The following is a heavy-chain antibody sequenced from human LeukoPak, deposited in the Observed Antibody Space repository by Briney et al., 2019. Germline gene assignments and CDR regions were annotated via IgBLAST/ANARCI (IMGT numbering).Heavy chain of an antibody. CDR3: ARALVRATMVWYFDL. CDR2: ISHSGST. CDR1: GGSFSGYY. Sequence: KPSETLSLTCAVSGGSFSGYYWSWIRQPPGKGLEWIGEISHSGSTNYSPSLKSRVTISVDTSKNQFSLNLSSVPAADTAVYYCARALVRATMVWYFDLWGRGTLVTVSS. D-gene: IGHD5-12*01. J-gene: IGHJ2*01. V-gene: IGHV4-34*01.